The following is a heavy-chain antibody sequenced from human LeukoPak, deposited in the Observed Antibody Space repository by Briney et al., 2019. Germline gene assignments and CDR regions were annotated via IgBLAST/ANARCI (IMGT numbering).Heavy chain of an antibody. V-gene: IGHV1-69*13. Sequence: ASVKVSCKASGGTFSSYAISWVRQAPGQGLEWMGGIIPIFGTANYAQKFQGRVTITADESTSTAYMELSSLRSEDTAVYYCARHDDFLSPYDYWGQGVLVTVSS. J-gene: IGHJ4*02. CDR1: GGTFSSYA. CDR2: IIPIFGTA. D-gene: IGHD3-3*01. CDR3: ARHDDFLSPYDY.